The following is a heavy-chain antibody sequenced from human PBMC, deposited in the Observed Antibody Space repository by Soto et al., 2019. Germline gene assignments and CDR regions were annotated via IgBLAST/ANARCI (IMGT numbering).Heavy chain of an antibody. CDR1: GGSISSYY. Sequence: SETLSLTCTVSGGSISSYYWNWIRQPPGKGLEWIGYIYYSGSTNYNPSLKSRVTISVDTSKNQFSLKLSSVTAADTAVYYCARSGIAAAGPAEYFQHWGQGTLVTVSS. CDR2: IYYSGST. J-gene: IGHJ1*01. V-gene: IGHV4-59*01. CDR3: ARSGIAAAGPAEYFQH. D-gene: IGHD6-13*01.